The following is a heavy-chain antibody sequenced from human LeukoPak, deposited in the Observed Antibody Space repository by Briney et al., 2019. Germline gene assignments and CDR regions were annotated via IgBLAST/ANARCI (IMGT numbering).Heavy chain of an antibody. CDR1: GGTFSGYY. Sequence: PSETLSLTCAVYGGTFSGYYWSWIRQPPGKGLEWIGEINHSGSTNYNPPLKSRVTISLDTSKNQSLQKQRTIPAADTAVYCCAREGNYGGNCAGESKWRGPLYYYYYMDVWGKGTTVTVSS. D-gene: IGHD4-23*01. J-gene: IGHJ6*03. CDR3: AREGNYGGNCAGESKWRGPLYYYYYMDV. CDR2: INHSGST. V-gene: IGHV4-34*08.